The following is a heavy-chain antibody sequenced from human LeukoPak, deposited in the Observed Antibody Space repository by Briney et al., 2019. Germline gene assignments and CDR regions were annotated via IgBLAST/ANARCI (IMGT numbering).Heavy chain of an antibody. Sequence: PGGSLRLSCAASGFTFSSYAMSWVRQAPEKGLEWVSAISGSGGSTYYADSVKGRFTISRHNSKNTLYLQMNSLRADGTAVYYSATPPPQYYYDSILMAFDIWGQGKMVTVSS. CDR3: ATPPPQYYYDSILMAFDI. J-gene: IGHJ3*02. CDR2: ISGSGGST. CDR1: GFTFSSYA. D-gene: IGHD3-22*01. V-gene: IGHV3-23*01.